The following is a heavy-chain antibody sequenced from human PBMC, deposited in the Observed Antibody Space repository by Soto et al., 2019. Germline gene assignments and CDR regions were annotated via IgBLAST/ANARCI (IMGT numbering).Heavy chain of an antibody. V-gene: IGHV3-30-3*01. Sequence: QVQLVESGGGVVQPGRSLRLSCAASGFTFSSYAMHWVRQAPGKGLEWVAVISYDGSNKYYADSMKGRFTISRDNSKNTLYLQMNSLRAEDTAVYYCARGVDFWSGLRGPFDPWGQGTLVTVSS. J-gene: IGHJ5*02. CDR2: ISYDGSNK. D-gene: IGHD3-3*01. CDR3: ARGVDFWSGLRGPFDP. CDR1: GFTFSSYA.